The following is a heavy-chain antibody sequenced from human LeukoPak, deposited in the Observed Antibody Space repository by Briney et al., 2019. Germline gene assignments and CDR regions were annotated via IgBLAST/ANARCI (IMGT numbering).Heavy chain of an antibody. CDR1: GGSISSYY. Sequence: SETLSLTCTVSGGSISSYYWSWIRQPPGKGLEWIGYIYYSGSTNYNPSLKSRVTISVDTSKNQFSLKLSSVTAADTAVYYCARGHVVAPDWFDPWGQGTLVTVSS. CDR3: ARGHVVAPDWFDP. V-gene: IGHV4-59*01. CDR2: IYYSGST. D-gene: IGHD2-2*01. J-gene: IGHJ5*02.